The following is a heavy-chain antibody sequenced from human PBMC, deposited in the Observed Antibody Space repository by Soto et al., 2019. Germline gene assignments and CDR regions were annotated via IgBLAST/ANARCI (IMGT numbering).Heavy chain of an antibody. Sequence: GGSLRLSCAASGFTFSSYDMHWVRQATGKGLEWVSAIGTAGDPYYPGSVKGRFTISRENAKNSLYLQMNSLRAGDTAVYYCARAQIYCSSTSCYRWYFDLWGRGTLVTVSS. CDR2: IGTAGDP. CDR1: GFTFSSYD. V-gene: IGHV3-13*05. CDR3: ARAQIYCSSTSCYRWYFDL. D-gene: IGHD2-2*01. J-gene: IGHJ2*01.